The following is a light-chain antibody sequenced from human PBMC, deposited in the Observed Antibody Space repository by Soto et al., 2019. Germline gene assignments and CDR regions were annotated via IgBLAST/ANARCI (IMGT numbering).Light chain of an antibody. Sequence: EIVLGQSPGTLSLSPGERATLSCRASQSVSSSYLAWYQQKPGQAPRLLLYGASSRATGIPDRFSGSGSGTDFTLTISRLEPEDFAVYYCQQYGSSPRTFGQGTKVDIK. V-gene: IGKV3-20*01. CDR3: QQYGSSPRT. CDR1: QSVSSSY. J-gene: IGKJ1*01. CDR2: GAS.